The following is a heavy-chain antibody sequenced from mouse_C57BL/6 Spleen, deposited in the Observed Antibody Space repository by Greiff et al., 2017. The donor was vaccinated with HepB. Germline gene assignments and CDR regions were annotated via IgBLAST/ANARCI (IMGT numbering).Heavy chain of an antibody. CDR2: IYPSDSET. Sequence: QVQLQQSGAELVRPGSSVKLSCKASGYTFTSYWMDWVKQRPGQGLEWIGNIYPSDSETHYNQKFKDKATLTVDKSSSTAYMQLSSLTSEDSAVYYCARSTTVVERGWFAYWGQGTLVTVSA. CDR1: GYTFTSYW. V-gene: IGHV1-61*01. D-gene: IGHD1-1*01. CDR3: ARSTTVVERGWFAY. J-gene: IGHJ3*01.